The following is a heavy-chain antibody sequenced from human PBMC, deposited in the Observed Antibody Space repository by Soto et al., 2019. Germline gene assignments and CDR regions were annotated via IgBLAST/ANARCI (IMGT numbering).Heavy chain of an antibody. D-gene: IGHD5-12*01. CDR3: AQVLFRWATGFDY. Sequence: GGSLRLSCAASGFTFDDYAMHWGRQAPGKGLEWVSGISWNSGSIGYADSVKGRFTITRDNAKNSLYLQMNSLTAEDTALYYCAQVLFRWATGFDYWGQGTLVTVSS. CDR2: ISWNSGSI. V-gene: IGHV3-9*01. J-gene: IGHJ4*02. CDR1: GFTFDDYA.